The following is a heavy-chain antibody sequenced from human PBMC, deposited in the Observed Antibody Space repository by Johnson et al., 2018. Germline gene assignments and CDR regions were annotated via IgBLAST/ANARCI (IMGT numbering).Heavy chain of an antibody. Sequence: VQLVESGGGLVQPGGSLRLSCAASGFTFSSYSMNWVRQAPGKGLEWVSYISSSSSTIYYADSVKGRFTISRNNAKNSLYLQMNSLRDEDTAVYYCARGLNTHYDFWSGYSLNGMDVWGQGTTVTVSS. J-gene: IGHJ6*02. CDR3: ARGLNTHYDFWSGYSLNGMDV. D-gene: IGHD3-3*01. V-gene: IGHV3-48*02. CDR2: ISSSSSTI. CDR1: GFTFSSYS.